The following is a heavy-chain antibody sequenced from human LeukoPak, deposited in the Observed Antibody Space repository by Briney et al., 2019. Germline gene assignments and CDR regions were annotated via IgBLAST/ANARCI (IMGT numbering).Heavy chain of an antibody. Sequence: GGSLRLSCEASGFTFGSHAMYWVRQAPGKGLEWVAGIFGSGGGPHYADSVKGRFTISRDNPRNTVYLQINSLRDDDTAVYYCGKTTVGYSSGQKPAWPVDFWGQGTLVTVSS. D-gene: IGHD5-18*01. V-gene: IGHV3-23*01. J-gene: IGHJ4*02. CDR3: GKTTVGYSSGQKPAWPVDF. CDR2: IFGSGGGP. CDR1: GFTFGSHA.